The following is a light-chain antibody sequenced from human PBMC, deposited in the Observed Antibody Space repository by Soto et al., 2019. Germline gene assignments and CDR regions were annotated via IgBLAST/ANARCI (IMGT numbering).Light chain of an antibody. Sequence: QSALAQPASVSGSPGQSITISCSGSSIDVGDNNYVSWYQHHPGKAPKLIIYEVSNRPSGVSNLLSGSSSDNTASLTISGLLPDDEADYYCSSYTTSSTPSYVFGTGTKVTVL. CDR3: SSYTTSSTPSYV. CDR2: EVS. J-gene: IGLJ1*01. CDR1: SIDVGDNNY. V-gene: IGLV2-14*01.